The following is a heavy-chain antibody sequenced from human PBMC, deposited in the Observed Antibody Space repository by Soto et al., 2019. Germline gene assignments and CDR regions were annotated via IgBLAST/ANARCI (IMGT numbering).Heavy chain of an antibody. Sequence: WWCXGLSCASGGVTFTSYDVLVFRHAPGKGLEFVASISHHSDYIYHADSVKGRFTVSRYNDKNSLFLQMTILREEDTAVYYCERGPSADRKTAGDSSNYHQLDVRGQRTTVTVYS. CDR2: ISHHSDYI. J-gene: IGHJ6*01. CDR3: ERGPSADRKTAGDSSNYHQLDV. CDR1: GVTFTSYD. V-gene: IGHV3-21*04. D-gene: IGHD1-1*01.